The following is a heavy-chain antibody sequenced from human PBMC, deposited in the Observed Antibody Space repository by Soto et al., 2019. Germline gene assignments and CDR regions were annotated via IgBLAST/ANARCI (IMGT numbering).Heavy chain of an antibody. CDR1: GGSISSYY. Sequence: PSETLSLTCTVSGGSISSYYWSWIRQPPGKGLEWIGYIYYSGSTNYNPSLKSRVTISVDASKNQFSLKLSSVTAADTAVYYCARLLWSHSNEFDPWGQGTLVTVSS. CDR3: ARLLWSHSNEFDP. V-gene: IGHV4-59*08. CDR2: IYYSGST. J-gene: IGHJ5*02. D-gene: IGHD3-10*01.